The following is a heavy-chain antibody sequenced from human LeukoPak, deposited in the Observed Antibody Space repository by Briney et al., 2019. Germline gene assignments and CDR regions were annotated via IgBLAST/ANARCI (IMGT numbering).Heavy chain of an antibody. Sequence: GGSLRLSCAASGFTVSSNYMSWVRQAPGKGLEWVSVLYSGGSTYYADSVKGRFTISRDNSKNTLYLQMNSLRAEDTAVYYCARDTRGAGTLYWGQGTLVTVSS. D-gene: IGHD6-19*01. CDR2: LYSGGST. CDR1: GFTVSSNY. V-gene: IGHV3-53*01. CDR3: ARDTRGAGTLY. J-gene: IGHJ4*02.